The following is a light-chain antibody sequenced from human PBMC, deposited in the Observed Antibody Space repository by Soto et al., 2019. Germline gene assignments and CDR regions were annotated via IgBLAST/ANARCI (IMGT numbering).Light chain of an antibody. CDR1: QSLLHSDVDTY. CDR3: MQATHFPPYT. J-gene: IGKJ2*01. V-gene: IGKV2-24*01. Sequence: IVMTQTPLSSPFTLGQPASIICRSSQSLLHSDVDTYLNWLQKRPCQPPRLFSFRVSNRFSGVPDRFSGSGAGTDFTLRISRVEAEDVGVYYCMQATHFPPYTFGQGTKLEIK. CDR2: RVS.